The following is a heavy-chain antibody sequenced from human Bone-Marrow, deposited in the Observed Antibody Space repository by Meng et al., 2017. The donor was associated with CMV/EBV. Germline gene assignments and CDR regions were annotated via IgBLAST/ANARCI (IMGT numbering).Heavy chain of an antibody. Sequence: SETLSLTCTVSGGSISSYYWSWIRQPPGKGLEWIGEINHSGSTNYNPSLKSRVTISVDTSKNQFSLKLSSVTAADTAVYYCARSGVAIPHIAARRRNGMDVWGQGTTVTVSS. D-gene: IGHD6-6*01. J-gene: IGHJ6*02. CDR3: ARSGVAIPHIAARRRNGMDV. CDR2: INHSGST. V-gene: IGHV4-34*01. CDR1: GGSISSYY.